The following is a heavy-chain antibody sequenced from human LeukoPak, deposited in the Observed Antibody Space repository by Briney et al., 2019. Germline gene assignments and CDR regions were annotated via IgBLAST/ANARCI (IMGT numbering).Heavy chain of an antibody. D-gene: IGHD3-22*01. CDR2: MNPNSGNT. Sequence: GASVKVSCKASGYTFTSYDINWVGQATGQGLEWMGWMNPNSGNTGYAQKFQRRLTITRNTSISTAYMELSSLRSEDTAVYYCARGLLRTKWLLCYWGQGTLVTVSS. J-gene: IGHJ4*02. V-gene: IGHV1-8*03. CDR1: GYTFTSYD. CDR3: ARGLLRTKWLLCY.